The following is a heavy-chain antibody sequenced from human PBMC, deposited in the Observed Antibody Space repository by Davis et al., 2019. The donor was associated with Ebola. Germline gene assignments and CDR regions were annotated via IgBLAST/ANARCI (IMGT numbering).Heavy chain of an antibody. CDR2: IKQDGSEK. CDR3: ASGGYYGSGADY. CDR1: GFTFSDYY. Sequence: PGGSLRLSCAASGFTFSDYYMSWIRQAPGKGLEWVANIKQDGSEKYYVDSVKGRFTISRDNAKNSLYLQMNSLRAEDTAVYYCASGGYYGSGADYWGQGTLVTVSS. D-gene: IGHD3-10*01. J-gene: IGHJ4*02. V-gene: IGHV3-7*01.